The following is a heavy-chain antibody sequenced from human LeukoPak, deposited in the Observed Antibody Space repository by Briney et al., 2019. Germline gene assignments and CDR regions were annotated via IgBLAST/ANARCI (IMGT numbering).Heavy chain of an antibody. Sequence: SETLSLTCTVSGGSISSSSYSWGWIRQPPGKGLEWIGNIYYSGSTYYNPSLKSRVTISVDTSKNQFSLKLSSVTAADTAVYYCARGRRGILTGYVRYYYYMDVWGKGTTVTVSS. V-gene: IGHV4-39*07. D-gene: IGHD3-9*01. J-gene: IGHJ6*03. CDR3: ARGRRGILTGYVRYYYYMDV. CDR1: GGSISSSSYS. CDR2: IYYSGST.